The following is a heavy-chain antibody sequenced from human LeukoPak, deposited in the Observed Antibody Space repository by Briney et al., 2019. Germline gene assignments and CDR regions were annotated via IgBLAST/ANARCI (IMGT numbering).Heavy chain of an antibody. V-gene: IGHV3-23*01. D-gene: IGHD2/OR15-2a*01. Sequence: GGSLRLSCAGSGFSFSSNTMSWVRQAPGRGLEWVSAISNNGGRTDYAGSVTGRFTISRDNSKSTLYLHMDSLRAEDTAVYYCARDEDTSALSEYWGQGTLVTVSS. CDR1: GFSFSSNT. CDR2: ISNNGGRT. CDR3: ARDEDTSALSEY. J-gene: IGHJ4*02.